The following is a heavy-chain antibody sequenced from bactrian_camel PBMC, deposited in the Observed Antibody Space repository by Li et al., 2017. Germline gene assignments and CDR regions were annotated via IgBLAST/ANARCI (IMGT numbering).Heavy chain of an antibody. CDR3: AADSYDCASGSWCSETCQYAYW. D-gene: IGHD3*01. J-gene: IGHJ4*01. V-gene: IGHV3S40*01. CDR2: INSGGGST. Sequence: DVQLVESGGGLVQPGGSLRLSCVVSGFAFSDSDMSWVRQGPGKGLEWVSAINSGGGSTYYADSVKGRFTISQDNARNTLSLQMNSLKPEDTAMYYCAADSYDCASGSWCSETCQYAYWGALGTQVTVS. CDR1: GFAFSDSD.